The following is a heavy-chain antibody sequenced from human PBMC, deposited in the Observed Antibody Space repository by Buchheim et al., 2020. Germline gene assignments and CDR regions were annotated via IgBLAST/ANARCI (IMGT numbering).Heavy chain of an antibody. CDR2: ISYDGGNK. V-gene: IGHV3-30*04. Sequence: QVQLVESGGGVVQPGRSLRLSCAASGFAFSTYAMHWVRQAPGKGLEWVAVISYDGGNKYYGDSVKGRFTISRDNSKKHLYLQMNNLRAEDTAVYYCAIISSFDYWGQGTL. D-gene: IGHD3-10*01. J-gene: IGHJ4*02. CDR3: AIISSFDY. CDR1: GFAFSTYA.